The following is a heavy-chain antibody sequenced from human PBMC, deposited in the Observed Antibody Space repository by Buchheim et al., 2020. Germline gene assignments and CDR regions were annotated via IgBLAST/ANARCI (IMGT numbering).Heavy chain of an antibody. J-gene: IGHJ4*02. V-gene: IGHV4-34*01. D-gene: IGHD3-10*01. CDR3: ARVGYYGSGSFGY. Sequence: QVQLQQWGAGLLKPSETLSLTCAVFGGSFNGYYWSWIRQPPGKGLEWIGEINHSGSTNYNPPLKSLVNISIDTFKTQFSLKLSSVSAADTAVYYCARVGYYGSGSFGYWGQGTL. CDR1: GGSFNGYY. CDR2: INHSGST.